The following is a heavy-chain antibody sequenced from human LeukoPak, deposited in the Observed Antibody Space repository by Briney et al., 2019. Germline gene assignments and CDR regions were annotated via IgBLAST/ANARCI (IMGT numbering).Heavy chain of an antibody. J-gene: IGHJ4*02. CDR3: AKDHGDYSFDY. CDR2: ISGSGGST. Sequence: GGSLRLSCAAPGFTFSSYAMSWVRQAPGKGLEWVSAISGSGGSTYYADSVKGRFTNSRDNYQHTLYLQMNSLRAEDKAVYYCAKDHGDYSFDYWGQGTLVTVSS. D-gene: IGHD4-17*01. V-gene: IGHV3-23*01. CDR1: GFTFSSYA.